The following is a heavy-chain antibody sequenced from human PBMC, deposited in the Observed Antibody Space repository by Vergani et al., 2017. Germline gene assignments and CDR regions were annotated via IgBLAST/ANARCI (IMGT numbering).Heavy chain of an antibody. J-gene: IGHJ4*02. CDR3: ARYLRDSTDGLPDS. V-gene: IGHV3-30*02. CDR1: GFTFSNFG. Sequence: QVQLVESAGGVVQPGGSLRLSCAASGFTFSNFGMHWIRQAPGKGLEWVADIGKDGINTRYRDAVKGRFTVSRDNSKDRLYLQMDSLRSEDTALYYCARYLRDSTDGLPDSWGPGTLVIVSS. D-gene: IGHD2-21*02. CDR2: IGKDGINT.